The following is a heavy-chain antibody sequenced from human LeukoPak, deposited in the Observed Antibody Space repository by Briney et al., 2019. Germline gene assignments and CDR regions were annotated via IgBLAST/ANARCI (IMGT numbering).Heavy chain of an antibody. CDR3: AKDHYGYYYDSSGYYYTSDFDY. CDR1: RFTFSTYS. D-gene: IGHD3-22*01. CDR2: ISSTSSTI. Sequence: GGSLRLSCAASRFTFSTYSMTWVRQAPGKGLEWVSYISSTSSTIYFADSVKGRFTISRDNSKNTLYLQMNSLRAEDTAVYYCAKDHYGYYYDSSGYYYTSDFDYWGQGTLVTVSS. J-gene: IGHJ4*02. V-gene: IGHV3-48*01.